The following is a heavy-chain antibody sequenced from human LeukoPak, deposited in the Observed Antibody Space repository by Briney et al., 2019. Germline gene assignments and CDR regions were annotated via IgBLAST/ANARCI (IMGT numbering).Heavy chain of an antibody. CDR2: IYYSGST. CDR3: ASVLRAYYYYYYMDV. D-gene: IGHD3-3*01. V-gene: IGHV4-39*01. J-gene: IGHJ6*03. Sequence: SSETLSLTCTVSGGSISSSSYYWGWIRQPPGRGLEWIGSIYYSGSTYYNPSLKSRVTISVDTSKNQFSLKLSSVTAADTAVYYCASVLRAYYYYYYMDVWGKGTTVTVSS. CDR1: GGSISSSSYY.